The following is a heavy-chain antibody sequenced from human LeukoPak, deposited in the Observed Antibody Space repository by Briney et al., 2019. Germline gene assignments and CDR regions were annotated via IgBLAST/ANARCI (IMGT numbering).Heavy chain of an antibody. CDR3: ARVDARTSSWNYEDF. D-gene: IGHD6-13*01. V-gene: IGHV3-48*01. CDR2: ISSSSSTI. CDR1: GFTFSTYS. J-gene: IGHJ4*02. Sequence: QTGGSLRLSCAASGFTFSTYSMNWVRQAPGKGLEWVSYISSSSSTIYYADSVKGRFTISRDNAKNSLYLQMDSLRAEDTAIYYCARVDARTSSWNYEDFWGQGTLVTVSS.